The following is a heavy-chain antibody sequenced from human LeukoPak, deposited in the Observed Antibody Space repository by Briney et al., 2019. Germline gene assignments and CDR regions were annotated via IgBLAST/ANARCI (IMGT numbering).Heavy chain of an antibody. V-gene: IGHV3-74*01. CDR1: GFTFSSYW. D-gene: IGHD2-2*01. CDR2: INSDGSST. CDR3: ASASTSWTPMDV. J-gene: IGHJ6*03. Sequence: GGSLRLSCAASGFTFSSYWMHWVRQAPGKGLVWVSRINSDGSSTSYADSVKGRFTISRDNAKNTLYLQMNSLRAEDTAVYYCASASTSWTPMDVWGKGTTVTVSS.